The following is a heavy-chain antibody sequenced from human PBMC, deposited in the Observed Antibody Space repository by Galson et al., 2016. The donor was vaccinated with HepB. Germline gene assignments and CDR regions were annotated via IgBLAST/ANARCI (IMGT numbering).Heavy chain of an antibody. V-gene: IGHV3-21*01. CDR2: ISSSSSYT. CDR3: AKSYYDPSTAVFSLYYFDD. CDR1: GFAFDHYN. Sequence: SLRLSCATSGFAFDHYNMNWVRQAPGKGLEWVSFISSSSSYTYYADSVKGRFTISRDNDNNSLYLQMNSLTAEDTALYYCAKSYYDPSTAVFSLYYFDDWGQGTLVTVSS. J-gene: IGHJ4*02. D-gene: IGHD3-22*01.